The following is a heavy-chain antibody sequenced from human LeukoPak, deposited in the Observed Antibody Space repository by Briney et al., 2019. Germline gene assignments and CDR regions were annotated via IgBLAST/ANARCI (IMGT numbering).Heavy chain of an antibody. Sequence: GGSLRHSCAASGCIFSNYGIYGVRQAPGMAPEWVAVIWYDGSNKFYAGSVKGRFTISTDNSNNTLYLQMSSLRGEDTAVSYCARGRGSSHYYYYMDVGGKGTTVTVS. CDR3: ARGRGSSHYYYYMDV. V-gene: IGHV3-33*07. CDR2: IWYDGSNK. CDR1: GCIFSNYG. D-gene: IGHD6-6*01. J-gene: IGHJ6*03.